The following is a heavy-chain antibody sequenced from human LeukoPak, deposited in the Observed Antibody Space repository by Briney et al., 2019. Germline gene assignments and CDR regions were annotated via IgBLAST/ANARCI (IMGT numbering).Heavy chain of an antibody. Sequence: PSETLSLTCTVSGVSISSYYWSWIRQPAGKGLEWIGRIYTSGSTNYNPSLKSRVTMSVDTSKNQFSLKLSSVTAADTAVYYCARDEGDGDHSYFDYWGQGTLVTVSS. V-gene: IGHV4-4*07. CDR1: GVSISSYY. CDR2: IYTSGST. D-gene: IGHD4-17*01. J-gene: IGHJ4*02. CDR3: ARDEGDGDHSYFDY.